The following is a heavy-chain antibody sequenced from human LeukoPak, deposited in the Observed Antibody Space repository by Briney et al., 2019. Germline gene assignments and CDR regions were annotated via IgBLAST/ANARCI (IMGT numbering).Heavy chain of an antibody. D-gene: IGHD3-22*01. Sequence: GGSLRLSCAASGFTVSSNYMNWVRQAPGKGLEWVSVIYSGGSTYYADSVKGRFTISRDNSKNTLYLQMNSLRAEDTAVYYCANTKDYYDSSGYSNWFDPWGQGTLVTVSS. J-gene: IGHJ5*02. CDR1: GFTVSSNY. V-gene: IGHV3-53*01. CDR3: ANTKDYYDSSGYSNWFDP. CDR2: IYSGGST.